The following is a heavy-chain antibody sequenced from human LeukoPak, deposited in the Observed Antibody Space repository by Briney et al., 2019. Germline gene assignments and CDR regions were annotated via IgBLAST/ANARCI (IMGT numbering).Heavy chain of an antibody. D-gene: IGHD2-2*01. Sequence: GGSLGLSCAASGFTFSDYYMSWIRQAPGKGLEWVSYISSSGSTIYYADSVKGRFTISRDNAKNSLYLQMNSLRAEDTAVYYCARDPDPVGYCSSTSCYDRIDYFDYWGQGTLVTVSS. CDR2: ISSSGSTI. CDR3: ARDPDPVGYCSSTSCYDRIDYFDY. V-gene: IGHV3-11*04. J-gene: IGHJ4*02. CDR1: GFTFSDYY.